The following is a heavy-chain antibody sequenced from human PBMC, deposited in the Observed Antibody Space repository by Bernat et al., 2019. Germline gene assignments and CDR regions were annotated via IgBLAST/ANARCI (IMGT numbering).Heavy chain of an antibody. J-gene: IGHJ4*02. Sequence: EVQVVESGGGLVQPGGSLRLSCAATGFTVNRNHVKWVRQAPGKGLECVSVILDTGFTYYADSMKGRFTIARDNSKNAVNLEMNSLRSEDTAIYYCGGYGANSVWGQGTLVTVSS. D-gene: IGHD4/OR15-4a*01. CDR2: ILDTGFT. V-gene: IGHV3-66*01. CDR1: GFTVNRNH. CDR3: GGYGANSV.